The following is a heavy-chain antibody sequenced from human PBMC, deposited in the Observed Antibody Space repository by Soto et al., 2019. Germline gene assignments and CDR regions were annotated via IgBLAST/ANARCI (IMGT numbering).Heavy chain of an antibody. CDR2: INHSGST. CDR1: GGSFSGYY. CDR3: ARGRAYYDSSGYYY. V-gene: IGHV4-34*01. D-gene: IGHD3-22*01. Sequence: SETLSLTCADYGGSFSGYYWSWIRQPPGKGLEWIGEINHSGSTNYNPSLKSRVTISVDTSKNQFSLKLSSVTAADTAVYYCARGRAYYDSSGYYYWGQGTLVTVSS. J-gene: IGHJ4*02.